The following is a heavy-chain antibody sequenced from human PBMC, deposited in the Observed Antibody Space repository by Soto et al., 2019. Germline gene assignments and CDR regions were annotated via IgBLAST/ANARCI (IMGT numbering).Heavy chain of an antibody. D-gene: IGHD4-17*01. Sequence: QVQVVQSEVEVKRPGASVRISCKASGYTLDTHAMTWVRQAPGHGLEWMGWIGAIVYGSGTNYARTFQGRLTMARDTSPNTVCLDLGSLRSDDTAVYYCARGTKVAGGWNFDLWGRGTLVVVSS. CDR1: GYTLDTHA. CDR3: ARGTKVAGGWNFDL. CDR2: IGAIVYGSGT. V-gene: IGHV1-18*01. J-gene: IGHJ2*01.